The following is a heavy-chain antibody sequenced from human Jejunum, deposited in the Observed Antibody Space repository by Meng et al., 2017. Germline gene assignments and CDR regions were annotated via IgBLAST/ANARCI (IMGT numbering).Heavy chain of an antibody. CDR3: AKDIKGSKNWFGRRFDY. CDR1: GFTLSNFP. J-gene: IGHJ4*02. CDR2: ISGSGDST. Sequence: GESLKISCAVSGFTLSNFPMTWVRQAPGKGLEWVSGISGSGDSTYYADFAKGRFTISRDTSRNTVNLEMNNLRAEDTAVYYCAKDIKGSKNWFGRRFDYWGQGTLVTVSS. V-gene: IGHV3-23*01. D-gene: IGHD3/OR15-3a*01.